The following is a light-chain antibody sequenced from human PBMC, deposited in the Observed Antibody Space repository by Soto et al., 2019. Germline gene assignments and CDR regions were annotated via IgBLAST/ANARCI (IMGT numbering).Light chain of an antibody. J-gene: IGKJ3*01. CDR3: QQYYSTPLT. V-gene: IGKV4-1*01. CDR2: WAS. Sequence: DIVMTQSPDSLAVSLGERATINCKSSQSVLYSSNNKNYLAWYQQKPGQPPKLLIYWASTRESGVPDRFSGSWYGKDFTIIISRLQAEDVAVYYCQQYYSTPLTFGPGTKVDLK. CDR1: QSVLYSSNNKNY.